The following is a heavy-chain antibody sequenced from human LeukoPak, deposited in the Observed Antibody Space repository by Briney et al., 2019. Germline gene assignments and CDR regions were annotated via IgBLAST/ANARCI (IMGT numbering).Heavy chain of an antibody. J-gene: IGHJ6*02. D-gene: IGHD2-15*01. CDR3: AREGGGYCSGGSCYAYYYYGMDV. CDR1: GFTVSSNY. Sequence: GGSLRLYCEAYGFTVSSNYMSWVRQAPGKGLEWVSVIYSGGSTYYADSVKGRFTISRDNSKNTLYLQMNSLRAEDTAVYYCAREGGGYCSGGSCYAYYYYGMDVWGQGTTVTVSS. CDR2: IYSGGST. V-gene: IGHV3-53*01.